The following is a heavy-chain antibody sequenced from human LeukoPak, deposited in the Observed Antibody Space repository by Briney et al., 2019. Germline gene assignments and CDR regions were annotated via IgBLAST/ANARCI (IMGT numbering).Heavy chain of an antibody. V-gene: IGHV4-39*07. D-gene: IGHD4-17*01. CDR3: ARALAYGDYSDY. Sequence: SETLSLTCTVSGGSITSSNYYWGWIRQPPEKGLEWIGNVYYSGNTYYNRSLKSRVAISVDTSKNQFSLKLSSVTAADTAVYYCARALAYGDYSDYWGQGTLVTISS. CDR1: GGSITSSNYY. J-gene: IGHJ4*02. CDR2: VYYSGNT.